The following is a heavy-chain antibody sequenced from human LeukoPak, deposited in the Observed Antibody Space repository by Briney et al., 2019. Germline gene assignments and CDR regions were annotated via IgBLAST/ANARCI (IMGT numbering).Heavy chain of an antibody. CDR1: GYTFTSYG. V-gene: IGHV1-18*01. CDR3: ARDEQYSGSYLYYFDY. D-gene: IGHD1-26*01. Sequence: GASVKVSCKASGYTFTSYGISWVRQAPGQGLEWKGWISAYNGNTNYAQKLQGRVTMTTDTSTSTAYMELRSLRSDDTAVYYCARDEQYSGSYLYYFDYWGQGNLVTVSS. J-gene: IGHJ4*02. CDR2: ISAYNGNT.